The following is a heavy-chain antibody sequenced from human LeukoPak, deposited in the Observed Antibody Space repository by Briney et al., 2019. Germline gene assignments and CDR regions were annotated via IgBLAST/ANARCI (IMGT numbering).Heavy chain of an antibody. J-gene: IGHJ4*02. CDR3: ARDLYGSGPIDY. V-gene: IGHV3-7*03. CDR2: INQDGSAK. CDR1: GFIFSKYW. Sequence: PGGSLRLSCAASGFIFSKYWMSWVRQAPGKGLEWVANINQDGSAKYYVDSVKGRFTISRDNAKNSLSLQMNSLRAEDTAVYYCARDLYGSGPIDYWGQGTLVTVSS. D-gene: IGHD3-10*01.